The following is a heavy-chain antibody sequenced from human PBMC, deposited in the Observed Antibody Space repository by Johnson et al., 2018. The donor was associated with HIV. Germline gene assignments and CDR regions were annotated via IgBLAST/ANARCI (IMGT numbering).Heavy chain of an antibody. Sequence: VQLVESGGGVVQPGRSLRLSCAASGFTFSSYAMHWVRQAPGQGLEWVSGINWNGGRTGSAVSVKGRFTISRDNAKKAMYLPMSSQRAEEPALDYCARDSTPGGGDHVAYAFDIWGRGTMVTVSS. CDR3: ARDSTPGGGDHVAYAFDI. CDR2: INWNGGRT. CDR1: GFTFSSYA. V-gene: IGHV3-20*04. J-gene: IGHJ3*02. D-gene: IGHD4-17*01.